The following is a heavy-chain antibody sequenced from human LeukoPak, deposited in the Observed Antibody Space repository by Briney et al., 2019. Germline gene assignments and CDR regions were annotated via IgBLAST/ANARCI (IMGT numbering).Heavy chain of an antibody. CDR3: ARGLGGDQGYFDL. D-gene: IGHD3-10*01. Sequence: PGRSLRLSCAASGFIFDDYAMHWVRQAPGKGLEWVSGISWNSGSLAYADSVKGRFTISRDNAKNSLNLQMNSLRTEGTALYYCARGLGGDQGYFDLWGRGTLATVSS. CDR1: GFIFDDYA. CDR2: ISWNSGSL. J-gene: IGHJ2*01. V-gene: IGHV3-9*01.